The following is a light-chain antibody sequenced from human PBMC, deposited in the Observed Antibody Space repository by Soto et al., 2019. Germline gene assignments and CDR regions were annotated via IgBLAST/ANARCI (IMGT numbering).Light chain of an antibody. J-gene: IGKJ1*01. V-gene: IGKV1-5*01. CDR1: QSISSW. Sequence: DIQITQSPSTLSAYVGDRVTNTCRASQSISSWLAWYQQKPGKAPKLLTYDASSLESGVPSRFSGSGSGTEFTLTISSLQPDDFATYYCQQYNSYSWTFGQGTKVDIK. CDR3: QQYNSYSWT. CDR2: DAS.